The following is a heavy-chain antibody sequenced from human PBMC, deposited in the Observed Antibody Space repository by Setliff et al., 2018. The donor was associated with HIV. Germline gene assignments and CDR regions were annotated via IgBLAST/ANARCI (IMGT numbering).Heavy chain of an antibody. D-gene: IGHD3-9*01. J-gene: IGHJ3*02. CDR2: INTDTGNT. Sequence: ASVKVSCKASGGTFSSYAISWVRQAPGERLEWLGWINTDTGNTKYSQKFQDRLTFTRDTSALTADMELSSLRSEDTAVYFCARGMNAVRYFDWLDAFDIWGQGTMVTVS. CDR3: ARGMNAVRYFDWLDAFDI. CDR1: GGTFSSYA. V-gene: IGHV1-3*04.